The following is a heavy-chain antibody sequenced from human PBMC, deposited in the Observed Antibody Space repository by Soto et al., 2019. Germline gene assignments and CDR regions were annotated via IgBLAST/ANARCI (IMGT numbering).Heavy chain of an antibody. CDR3: ARQKVDASDY. CDR1: GYTFTSYD. Sequence: QVQLVQYGAEVKKPGASVKVSCKASGYTFTSYDINWVRQATGQGLEWMGWINPNSGNTGYAQKFPGRVTMTRNTSISTAYMELSSLRSEYTAVYSCARQKVDASDYWGQGTLVTVSS. CDR2: INPNSGNT. D-gene: IGHD2-15*01. V-gene: IGHV1-8*01. J-gene: IGHJ4*02.